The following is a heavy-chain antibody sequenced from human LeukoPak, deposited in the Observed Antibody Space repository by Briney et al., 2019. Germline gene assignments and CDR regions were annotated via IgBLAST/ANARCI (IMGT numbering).Heavy chain of an antibody. CDR1: GFTFSSYE. J-gene: IGHJ4*02. CDR3: ARVLYDSSGYYLNYFDY. Sequence: GGSLRLSCAASGFTFSSYEMNWVRQAPGKGLEWVSYISSSDSTTCYADSVKGRFTISRDNAMNSLYLQMNSLRVEDTAVYYCARVLYDSSGYYLNYFDYWGQGTLVTVSS. V-gene: IGHV3-48*03. CDR2: ISSSDSTT. D-gene: IGHD3-22*01.